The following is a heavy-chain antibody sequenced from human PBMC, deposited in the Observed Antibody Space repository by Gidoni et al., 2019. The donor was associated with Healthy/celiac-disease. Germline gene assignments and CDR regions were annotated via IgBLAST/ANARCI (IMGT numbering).Heavy chain of an antibody. CDR1: GYTFTSYD. D-gene: IGHD3-9*01. J-gene: IGHJ6*02. Sequence: QVQLVQSGAEVKKPGASVKVSCKASGYTFTSYDINWVRQATGQGLEWMGWMNPNSGNTGYAQKFQGRVTMTRNTSISTAYMELSSLRSEDTAVYYCARGGHILTGYGYYYYGMDVWGQGTTVTVSS. V-gene: IGHV1-8*01. CDR3: ARGGHILTGYGYYYYGMDV. CDR2: MNPNSGNT.